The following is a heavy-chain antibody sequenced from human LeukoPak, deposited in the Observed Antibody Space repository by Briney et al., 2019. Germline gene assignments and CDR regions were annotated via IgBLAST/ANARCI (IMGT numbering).Heavy chain of an antibody. CDR3: ARATFDSRGYYYEGEY. V-gene: IGHV4-34*01. D-gene: IGHD3-22*01. CDR2: INHSGST. Sequence: SETLSLTCAVYGGSLSGYYWNWIRQSPGKGLEWIGEINHSGSTNYNPSLKSRVTISVDTSKNQFSLKLSSVTAADTAVYYCARATFDSRGYYYEGEYWGQGTLVTVSS. J-gene: IGHJ4*02. CDR1: GGSLSGYY.